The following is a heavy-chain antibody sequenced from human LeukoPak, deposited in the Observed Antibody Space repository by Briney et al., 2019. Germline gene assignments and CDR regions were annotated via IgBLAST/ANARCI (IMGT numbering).Heavy chain of an antibody. CDR3: ARGGTGAFDY. CDR2: ISSRSTYI. D-gene: IGHD2-8*02. J-gene: IGHJ4*02. CDR1: GFSFSDYY. Sequence: MTGGSLRLSCTASGFSFSDYYMSWIRQAPGKGLEWISYISSRSTYISEADSVKGRFTISRDNAKNLLFLQMNSLRVEDTALYYCARGGTGAFDYWGQGILVTVSS. V-gene: IGHV3-11*06.